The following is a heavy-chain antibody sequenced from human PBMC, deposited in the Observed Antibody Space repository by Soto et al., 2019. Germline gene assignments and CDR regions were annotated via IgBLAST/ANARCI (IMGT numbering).Heavy chain of an antibody. CDR1: GGSFSGYY. CDR3: ARPREIIRLDALDV. Sequence: QVQLQQWGAGLLKPSETLSLTCAVYGGSFSGYYCSWIRQPPGKGLEWIGEINHSGRTNYNPALKSRVNISVYTSKNQFSLKLSSVTASDTAVYYCARPREIIRLDALDVWGKVTMVTVSS. D-gene: IGHD3-3*01. CDR2: INHSGRT. J-gene: IGHJ3*01. V-gene: IGHV4-34*01.